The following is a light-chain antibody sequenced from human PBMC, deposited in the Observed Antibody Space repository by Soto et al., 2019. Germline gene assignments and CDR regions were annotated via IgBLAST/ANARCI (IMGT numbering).Light chain of an antibody. Sequence: EIVMTQSPATLSVSPGGRATRSCRASQSIGNNLAWYQHKPGQAPRVLIYDTSTRAAGIPARFSGSGSETNFTRTVNALPSSDFAVYYCQEYKTWRPIAVGQGTRLEIK. V-gene: IGKV3-15*01. CDR1: QSIGNN. J-gene: IGKJ5*01. CDR3: QEYKTWRPIA. CDR2: DTS.